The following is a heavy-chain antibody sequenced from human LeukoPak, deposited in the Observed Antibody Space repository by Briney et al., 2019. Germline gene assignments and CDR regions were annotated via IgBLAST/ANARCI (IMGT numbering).Heavy chain of an antibody. CDR2: IDYSGNT. D-gene: IGHD3-10*01. V-gene: IGHV4-39*07. CDR3: EGSGNYNAAFDI. Sequence: SETLSLTCTVSRDASSRRRYYWGWIRQSPGKGLEWIGSIDYSGNTDYNPSLKSRVSLSVDTSKKQFSLKLNSVTAADTAVYYCEGSGNYNAAFDIWGQGTMVTVSS. CDR1: RDASSRRRYY. J-gene: IGHJ3*02.